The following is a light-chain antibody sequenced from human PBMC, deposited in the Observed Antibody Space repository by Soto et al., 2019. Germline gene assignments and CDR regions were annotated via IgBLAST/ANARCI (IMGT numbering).Light chain of an antibody. CDR3: CSYAGSYTL. CDR1: SSDVGGYNY. CDR2: DVS. V-gene: IGLV2-11*01. J-gene: IGLJ1*01. Sequence: SALTQPRSVSGSPGQSVTISCTGTSSDVGGYNYVSWYQQHPGKAPKLMIYDVSERPSGVPDRFSGSKSGNTASLTISGLQAEDEADYYCCSYAGSYTLFGTGTKVTVL.